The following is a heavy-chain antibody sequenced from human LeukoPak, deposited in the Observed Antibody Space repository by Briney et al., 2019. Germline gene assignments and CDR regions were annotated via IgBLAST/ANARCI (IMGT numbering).Heavy chain of an antibody. Sequence: GGSLRLSCAASGFSFSSYAMHWVRQAPGKGLEWVALIWYDGTTKYYADSVKGRFTISRDNSKNTLYLQMNSLRAEDTAVYYCAKAETGLAAAGHFDYWGQGTLVTVSS. J-gene: IGHJ4*02. V-gene: IGHV3-33*06. CDR2: IWYDGTTK. CDR1: GFSFSSYA. D-gene: IGHD6-13*01. CDR3: AKAETGLAAAGHFDY.